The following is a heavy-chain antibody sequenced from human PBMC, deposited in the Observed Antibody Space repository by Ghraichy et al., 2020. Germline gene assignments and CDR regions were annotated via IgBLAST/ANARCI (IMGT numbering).Heavy chain of an antibody. V-gene: IGHV4-59*01. CDR1: VGSISSNY. Sequence: SETLSLTCTVSVGSISSNYWTWIRQPPGKGLEWIGYIYHSESTNSNPSPESRVSLSVDASKNQFSLKLRSVTAADTAVNYCARTGSLRPDGFFDLWGRG. J-gene: IGHJ2*01. CDR2: IYHSEST. CDR3: ARTGSLRPDGFFDL. D-gene: IGHD1-14*01.